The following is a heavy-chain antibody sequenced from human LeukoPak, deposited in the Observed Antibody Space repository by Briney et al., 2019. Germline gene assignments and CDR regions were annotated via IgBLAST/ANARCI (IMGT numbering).Heavy chain of an antibody. CDR2: IIPIFGTA. J-gene: IGHJ4*02. CDR3: ARAGGSTDGYNLDY. CDR1: GGTFSSYA. D-gene: IGHD5-24*01. V-gene: IGHV1-69*05. Sequence: ASVKVSCKASGGTFSSYAISWVRQAPGQGLEWMGGIIPIFGTANYAQKFQGRVTITTDESTSTACMELSSLRSEDTAVYYCARAGGSTDGYNLDYWGQGTLVTVSS.